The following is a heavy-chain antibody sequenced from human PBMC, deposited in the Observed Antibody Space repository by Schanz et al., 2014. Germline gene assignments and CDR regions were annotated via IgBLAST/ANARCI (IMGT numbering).Heavy chain of an antibody. CDR1: GFTFSASA. Sequence: VQLVESGGGLVQPGGSLKLSCAASGFTFSASAMHWVRQAPGKGLEWVAVISYDGNNEDYADSVKGRFTISRDNYKNTLYLQMNSLSAEDTAVYFCAKVAPAATYLDSWGLGTLVTVSS. CDR3: AKVAPAATYLDS. V-gene: IGHV3-30*04. D-gene: IGHD2-2*01. CDR2: ISYDGNNE. J-gene: IGHJ4*02.